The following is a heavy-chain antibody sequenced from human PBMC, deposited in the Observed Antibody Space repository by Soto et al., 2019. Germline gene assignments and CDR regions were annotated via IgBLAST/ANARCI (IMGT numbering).Heavy chain of an antibody. V-gene: IGHV4-59*01. J-gene: IGHJ4*02. Sequence: SETLSLTCTVSGGSISSYYWSWIRQPPGKGLEWIGYIYYSGSTNYNPSLKSRVTISVDTSKNQFSLKLSSVTAADTAVYYCARFGAPGYGYYFDSWGQGTLVPVSS. CDR3: ARFGAPGYGYYFDS. D-gene: IGHD5-18*01. CDR1: GGSISSYY. CDR2: IYYSGST.